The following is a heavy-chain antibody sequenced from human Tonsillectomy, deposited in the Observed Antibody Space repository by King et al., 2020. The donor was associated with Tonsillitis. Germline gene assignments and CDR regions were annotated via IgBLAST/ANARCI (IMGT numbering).Heavy chain of an antibody. Sequence: VQLVESGGGVVQPGRFLRLSCAASGFTFSSYPIHWVRQAPGKGLEWVAVISYDGSNKYYADSVKGRFTISRDNSKNKVFLQMSSLRAEDTAVYYCARESLASEDSSNLYEPFDYWGQGTLVSVSS. V-gene: IGHV3-30*04. CDR1: GFTFSSYP. CDR3: ARESLASEDSSNLYEPFDY. D-gene: IGHD6-13*01. J-gene: IGHJ4*02. CDR2: ISYDGSNK.